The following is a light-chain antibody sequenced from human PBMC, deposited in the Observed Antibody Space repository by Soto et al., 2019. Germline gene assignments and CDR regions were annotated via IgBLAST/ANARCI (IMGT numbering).Light chain of an antibody. V-gene: IGLV2-14*01. CDR3: SSYTDSSNYV. CDR2: QVT. J-gene: IGLJ1*01. Sequence: QSVLTQPASVSGSPGQSITSTCTGTSSDLAIYNYVSWYQQQPGKAPKLMIYQVTNRPSGVSNRFSGSRSGNTASLTISGLQAEDEADYYCSSYTDSSNYVFGPGTKLTVL. CDR1: SSDLAIYNY.